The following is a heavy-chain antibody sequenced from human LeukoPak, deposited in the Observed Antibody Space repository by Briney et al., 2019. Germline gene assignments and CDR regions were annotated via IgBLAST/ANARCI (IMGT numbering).Heavy chain of an antibody. CDR2: VYYSGGT. V-gene: IGHV4-59*12. J-gene: IGHJ4*02. CDR3: ARGPLALYYYDSSGYPYIFDY. D-gene: IGHD3-22*01. Sequence: SETLSLTCTVSGGSISTYYWSWIRQPPGKGLEWIGYVYYSGGTNYNPSLKSRVTMSVDTSKNQFSLKLSSVTAADTAVYYCARGPLALYYYDSSGYPYIFDYWGQGTLVTVSS. CDR1: GGSISTYY.